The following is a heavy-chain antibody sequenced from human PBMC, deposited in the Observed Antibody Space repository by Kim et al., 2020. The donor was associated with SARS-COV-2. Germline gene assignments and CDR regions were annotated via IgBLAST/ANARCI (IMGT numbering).Heavy chain of an antibody. J-gene: IGHJ6*02. Sequence: GGSLRLSCGGSGFTLSSYEFNWVRQAPGKGLEWISYISKGGGTIYYADSVKGRIAVSRDSATNSLYLEMHSLRAEDTAVYYCARDGGSSFFYAMDVWGQGTTATVSS. CDR3: ARDGGSSFFYAMDV. CDR1: GFTLSSYE. CDR2: ISKGGGTI. D-gene: IGHD3-16*01. V-gene: IGHV3-48*03.